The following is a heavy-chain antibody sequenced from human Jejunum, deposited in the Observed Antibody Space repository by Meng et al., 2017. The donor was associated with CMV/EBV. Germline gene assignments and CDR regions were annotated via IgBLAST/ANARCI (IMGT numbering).Heavy chain of an antibody. Sequence: AERPVRGPGPVKPAETLSLPCRVSGGSMISYYWSGIRQPAGKGLEWIGHIYTSGSTNYSPSLKSRVTMSLDTAKNQFSLKVSSVTAADTAVYYCARLSKDGWSTFDYWGQGTLVTVSS. D-gene: IGHD6-19*01. CDR3: ARLSKDGWSTFDY. CDR2: IYTSGST. J-gene: IGHJ4*02. V-gene: IGHV4-4*07. CDR1: GGSMISYY.